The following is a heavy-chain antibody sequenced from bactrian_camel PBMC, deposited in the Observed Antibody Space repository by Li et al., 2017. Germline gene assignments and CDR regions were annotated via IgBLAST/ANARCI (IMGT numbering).Heavy chain of an antibody. J-gene: IGHJ6*01. CDR3: AADWCIQNCSGGYCYLLFGY. CDR2: FGNDGSI. D-gene: IGHD2*01. CDR1: GYTISGNR. Sequence: VQLVESGGGSVQVGGSLKLSCVASGYTISGNRMAWFRQGPGEEREGVATFGNDGSIDYANSVKGRFTISQDKAKHMLYLQMDSLKTEDTAMYYCAADWCIQNCSGGYCYLLFGYWGQGTQVTVS. V-gene: IGHV3S67*01.